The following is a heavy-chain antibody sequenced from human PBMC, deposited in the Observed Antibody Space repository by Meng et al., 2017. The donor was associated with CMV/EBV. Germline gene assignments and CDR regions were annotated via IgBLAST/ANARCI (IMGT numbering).Heavy chain of an antibody. J-gene: IGHJ4*02. V-gene: IGHV3-48*03. D-gene: IGHD3-3*01. CDR2: ISSSGSTI. CDR1: GFTFSSYE. CDR3: ARGALGIFGVVIIRSYFDY. Sequence: GGSLRLSCAASGFTFSSYEMNWVRQAPGKGLEWVSYISSSGSTIYYADSVKGRFTISGDNAKNSLYLQMNSLRAEDTAVYYCARGALGIFGVVIIRSYFDYWGQGTLVTVSS.